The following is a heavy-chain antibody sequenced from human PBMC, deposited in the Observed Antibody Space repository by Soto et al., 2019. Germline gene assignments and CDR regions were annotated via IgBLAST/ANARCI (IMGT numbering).Heavy chain of an antibody. D-gene: IGHD3-22*01. V-gene: IGHV4-59*08. CDR3: ARLRGTYYYDSSGTYFDY. Sequence: SETLSLTCTVSGGSISSYYWSWIRQPPGKGLEWIGYIYYSGSTNYNPSLKSRVTISVDTSKNQFSLKLSSVTAADTAVYYCARLRGTYYYDSSGTYFDYWGQGTLVTVSS. J-gene: IGHJ4*02. CDR2: IYYSGST. CDR1: GGSISSYY.